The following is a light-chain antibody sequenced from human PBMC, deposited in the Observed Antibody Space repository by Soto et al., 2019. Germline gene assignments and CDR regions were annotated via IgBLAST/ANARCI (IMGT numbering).Light chain of an antibody. CDR1: LSVSSSY. CDR2: GAS. Sequence: EIVLTQSPGTLSLSPGERATLSCRASLSVSSSYLAWYQQQAGQAPRLLIYGASSRATGIPDRFSGSGSGTDFTLTISRLEPEDFAVYYCQQYGSSPYTFGQGTKLEIK. J-gene: IGKJ2*01. CDR3: QQYGSSPYT. V-gene: IGKV3-20*01.